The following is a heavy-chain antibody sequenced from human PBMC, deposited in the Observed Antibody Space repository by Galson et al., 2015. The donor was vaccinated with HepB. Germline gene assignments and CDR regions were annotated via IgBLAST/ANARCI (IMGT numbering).Heavy chain of an antibody. V-gene: IGHV3-73*01. CDR1: GFTFSGSA. CDR2: IRSKGNDYAT. CDR3: TRMGDFSGYSSK. D-gene: IGHD5-12*01. J-gene: IGHJ4*02. Sequence: SLRLSCAASGFTFSGSAIHWVRQASGKGPEWVGRIRSKGNDYATSHVESLKGRFTISRDDSRNMAYLHMKSLKTEDTAVYYCTRMGDFSGYSSKWGQGTLVTVSS.